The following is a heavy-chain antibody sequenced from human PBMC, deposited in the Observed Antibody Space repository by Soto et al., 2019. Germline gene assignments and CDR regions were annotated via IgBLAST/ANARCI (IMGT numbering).Heavy chain of an antibody. CDR1: GYSISSGYY. CDR2: IYHSGST. J-gene: IGHJ5*02. CDR3: ARGPDFWSGYFGWFDP. Sequence: PSETLSLTCAVSGYSISSGYYWGWIRQPPGKGLEWIGSIYHSGSTYYNPSLKSRVTISVDTSKNQFSLKLSSVTAADTAVYYCARGPDFWSGYFGWFDPWGQGPLVTVSS. V-gene: IGHV4-38-2*01. D-gene: IGHD3-3*01.